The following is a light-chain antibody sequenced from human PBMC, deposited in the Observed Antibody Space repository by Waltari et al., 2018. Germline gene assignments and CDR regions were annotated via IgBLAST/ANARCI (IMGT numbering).Light chain of an antibody. J-gene: IGLJ3*02. V-gene: IGLV1-40*01. CDR3: QSYDSSLSGPRV. CDR1: SANIGAGYD. CDR2: GNG. Sequence: QSVLTQPPSASGAPGQRVTISCTGSSANIGAGYDVQWYQQLPGTAPKLLIYGNGNRPSGVPDRFSGSKSGTSASLAITGLQAEDEADYYCQSYDSSLSGPRVFGGGTKLTVL.